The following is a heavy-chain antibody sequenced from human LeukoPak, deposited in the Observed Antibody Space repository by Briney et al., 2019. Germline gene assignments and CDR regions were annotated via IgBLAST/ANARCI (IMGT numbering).Heavy chain of an antibody. CDR2: ISWNSGSI. D-gene: IGHD5-24*01. J-gene: IGHJ4*02. Sequence: PGGSLRLSCAASGFSFSSYAMHWVRQAPGKGLEWVSGISWNSGSIGYADSVKGRFTISRDNAKNSLYLQMNSLRAEDTALYYCAKDSRAVATIPLPDYWGQGTLVTVSS. V-gene: IGHV3-9*01. CDR1: GFSFSSYA. CDR3: AKDSRAVATIPLPDY.